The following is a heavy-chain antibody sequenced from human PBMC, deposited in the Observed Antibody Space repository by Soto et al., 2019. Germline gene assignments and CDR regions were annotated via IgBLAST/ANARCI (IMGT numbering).Heavy chain of an antibody. D-gene: IGHD5-18*01. CDR2: ISYDGSNK. CDR3: AKDRGYNYGYDAFDF. J-gene: IGHJ3*01. CDR1: GFTFSSYA. V-gene: IGHV3-30-3*01. Sequence: GGSLRLSCAASGFTFSSYAMHWVRQAPGKGLEWVAVISYDGSNKYYADSVKGRFTISRDNSKNTLYLQVNSLRAEDTALYYCAKDRGYNYGYDAFDFWGQGTMVTVSS.